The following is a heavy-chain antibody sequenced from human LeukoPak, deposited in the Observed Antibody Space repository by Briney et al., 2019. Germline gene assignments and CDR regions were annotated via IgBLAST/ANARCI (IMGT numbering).Heavy chain of an antibody. V-gene: IGHV3-33*01. CDR2: IWSDGSSK. CDR3: ARGQPPSYYDMDV. D-gene: IGHD6-13*01. J-gene: IGHJ6*02. CDR1: GFTFSSYG. Sequence: GGSLILSCAASGFTFSSYGMHWVRQAPGKGLEWVAVIWSDGSSKHYADSVKGRFTISRDNSKNTLYLQMSSLRAEDTAVYYCARGQPPSYYDMDVWGQGTTVTVSS.